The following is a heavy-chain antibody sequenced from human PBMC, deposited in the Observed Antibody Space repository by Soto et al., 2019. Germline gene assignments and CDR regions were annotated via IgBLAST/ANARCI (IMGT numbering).Heavy chain of an antibody. CDR3: AREADMVTGYYGMDV. J-gene: IGHJ6*02. V-gene: IGHV1-46*01. Sequence: ASVKVSCKASGYTFTSYYMHWVRQAPGQGLEWMGIINPSGGSTSYAQKFQGRVTMTRDTSTSTVYMELSSLRSEDTAVYYCAREADMVTGYYGMDVWGQGTRVTVSS. D-gene: IGHD5-18*01. CDR1: GYTFTSYY. CDR2: INPSGGST.